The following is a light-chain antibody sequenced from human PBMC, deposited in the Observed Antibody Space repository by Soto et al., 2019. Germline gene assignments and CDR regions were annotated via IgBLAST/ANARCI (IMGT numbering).Light chain of an antibody. CDR3: QQLNRYPFT. V-gene: IGKV1-9*01. CDR2: AAS. J-gene: IGKJ5*01. Sequence: DIQLTQSPSFLSASVGDRVTITCRASQGISSYLAWYQQKPGKAPKLLIYAASTLQSEVPSRFSGSGSGTEFTLTISSLQPEDFATYYCQQLNRYPFTFGQGTRLEIK. CDR1: QGISSY.